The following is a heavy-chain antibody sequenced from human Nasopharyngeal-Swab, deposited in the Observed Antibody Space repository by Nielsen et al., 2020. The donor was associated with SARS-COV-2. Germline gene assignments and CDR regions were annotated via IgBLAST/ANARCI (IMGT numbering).Heavy chain of an antibody. J-gene: IGHJ4*02. Sequence: GESLKISCAASGFTFSSYAMHWVRQAPGKGLEWVAVISYDGSNKYYADSVKGRFTISRDNSKNTLYLQIKSLRTEDTAVYYCAGGPTTVVILYYFDCWGQGTLVTVSS. V-gene: IGHV3-30*04. CDR2: ISYDGSNK. CDR1: GFTFSSYA. D-gene: IGHD4-23*01. CDR3: AGGPTTVVILYYFDC.